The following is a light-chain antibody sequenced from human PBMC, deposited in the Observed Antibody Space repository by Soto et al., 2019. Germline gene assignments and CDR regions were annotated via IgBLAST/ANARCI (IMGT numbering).Light chain of an antibody. Sequence: IQLTQSPSSLSASVGDKVTITCRASQGISSYLAWYQQKPGKAPKLLIYAASTLQSGVPSRFSGSGSGTDFTLTISSLKPEDFATYYCQQLGETFGHGTKVDIK. J-gene: IGKJ3*01. CDR3: QQLGET. CDR2: AAS. CDR1: QGISSY. V-gene: IGKV1-9*01.